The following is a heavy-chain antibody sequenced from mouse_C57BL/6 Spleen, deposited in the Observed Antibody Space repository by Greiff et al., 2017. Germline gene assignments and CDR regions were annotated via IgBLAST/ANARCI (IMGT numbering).Heavy chain of an antibody. CDR1: GYSFTGYY. CDR3: ARRPVVAHFDY. J-gene: IGHJ2*01. D-gene: IGHD1-1*01. Sequence: EVQLQQSGPELVKPGASVKISCKASGYSFTGYYMNWVKQSPEKSLEWIGEINPSTGGTTYNQKFKAKATLTVDKSSSTAYMQLKGLTSEDSAVYYCARRPVVAHFDYWGQGTTLTVSS. V-gene: IGHV1-42*01. CDR2: INPSTGGT.